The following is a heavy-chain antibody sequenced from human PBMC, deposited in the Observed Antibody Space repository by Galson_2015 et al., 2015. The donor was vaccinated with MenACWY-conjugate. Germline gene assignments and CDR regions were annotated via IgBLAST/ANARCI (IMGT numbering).Heavy chain of an antibody. J-gene: IGHJ4*01. CDR2: IRSKAYGGAQ. V-gene: IGHV3-49*03. CDR3: ARRDHRHGSRPTCPFDT. Sequence: SLRLSCAASGFTFGDYLMSWFRQAPGKGLEWVSFIRSKAYGGAQEYAETVKGIFTISRDDSKSIVYLQMNRLKNEDTDVYYSARRDHRHGSRPTCPFDTWGPGTRSTVSS. D-gene: IGHD1-1*01. CDR1: GFTFGDYL.